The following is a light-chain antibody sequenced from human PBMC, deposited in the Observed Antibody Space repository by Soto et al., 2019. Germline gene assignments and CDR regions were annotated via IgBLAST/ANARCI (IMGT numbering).Light chain of an antibody. Sequence: DIQMTQSPYSLSASVGDRVTITCRASQSISSYLNWYQQKPGKAPKLLIYAASSLQSGVPSRFSGSGSGTDFALTISSLQPEDFATYYCQQTYNTPWTFGQGTKV. V-gene: IGKV1-39*01. J-gene: IGKJ1*01. CDR1: QSISSY. CDR3: QQTYNTPWT. CDR2: AAS.